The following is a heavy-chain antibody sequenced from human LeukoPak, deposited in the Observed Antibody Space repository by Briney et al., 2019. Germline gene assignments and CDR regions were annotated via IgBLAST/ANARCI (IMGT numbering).Heavy chain of an antibody. V-gene: IGHV3-49*04. CDR3: TRGVVVPDVYYYYYYMDV. CDR1: GFTFGDYA. Sequence: PGGSLRLSCTASGFTFGDYAMSWVRQAPGKGLEWVGFIRSKAYGGTTEYAASVKGRFTISRDDSKSIAYLQMNSLKTEDTAVYYCTRGVVVPDVYYYYYYMDVWGKGTTVTVSS. J-gene: IGHJ6*03. D-gene: IGHD2-2*01. CDR2: IRSKAYGGTT.